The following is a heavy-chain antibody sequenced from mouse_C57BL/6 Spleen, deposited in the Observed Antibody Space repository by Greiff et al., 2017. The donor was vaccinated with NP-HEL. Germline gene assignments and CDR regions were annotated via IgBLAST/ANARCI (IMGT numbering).Heavy chain of an antibody. D-gene: IGHD4-1*01. CDR3: ARAWDGYAMDY. Sequence: QVQLQQPGAELVKPGASVKLSCKASGYTFTSYWMQWVNQRPGQGLEWIGEIDPSDSYTNYNQKFKGKATLTVDTSSSTAYMQLSSLTSEDSAVYYCARAWDGYAMDYWGQGTSVTVSS. CDR2: IDPSDSYT. J-gene: IGHJ4*01. CDR1: GYTFTSYW. V-gene: IGHV1-50*01.